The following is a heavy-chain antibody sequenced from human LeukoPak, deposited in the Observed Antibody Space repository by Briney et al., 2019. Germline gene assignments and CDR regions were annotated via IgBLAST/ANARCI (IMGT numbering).Heavy chain of an antibody. J-gene: IGHJ4*02. CDR1: GFTFSSYA. CDR3: AKGGKWDVTPFDY. Sequence: GGSLRLSCAASGFTFSSYAMSWVRQAPGKGLEWVSAISGSGGSTYYADSVKGRFTISRDNSKNTLYLQVNSLRAEDTAVYYCAKGGKWDVTPFDYWGQGTLVTVSS. CDR2: ISGSGGST. D-gene: IGHD1-26*01. V-gene: IGHV3-23*01.